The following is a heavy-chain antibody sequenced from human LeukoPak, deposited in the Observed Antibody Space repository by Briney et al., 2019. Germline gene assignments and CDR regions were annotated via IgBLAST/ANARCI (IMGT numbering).Heavy chain of an antibody. J-gene: IGHJ4*02. CDR2: IYHSGST. Sequence: SQTLSLTCAVSGGSISSGGYSWSWIRQPPGTGLEWIGYIYHSGSTYYNPSLKSRVTISVDRSKNQFSLKLSSVTAADTAVYYCARVLEGSNYFDYWGQGTLVTVSS. V-gene: IGHV4-30-2*01. D-gene: IGHD3-10*01. CDR1: GGSISSGGYS. CDR3: ARVLEGSNYFDY.